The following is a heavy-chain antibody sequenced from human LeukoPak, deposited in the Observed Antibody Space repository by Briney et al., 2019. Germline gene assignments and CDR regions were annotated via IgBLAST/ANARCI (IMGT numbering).Heavy chain of an antibody. D-gene: IGHD3-10*01. V-gene: IGHV5-10-1*01. CDR1: GYSFTSYW. CDR3: ARHAITMVRGVITLDY. CDR2: IDPSDSYT. Sequence: RGESLKISCKGSGYSFTSYWISWVRQMPGKGLEWMGRIDPSDSYTNYSPSSQGHVTISADKSISTAYLQWSSLKASDTAMYYCARHAITMVRGVITLDYWGQGTLVTVSS. J-gene: IGHJ4*02.